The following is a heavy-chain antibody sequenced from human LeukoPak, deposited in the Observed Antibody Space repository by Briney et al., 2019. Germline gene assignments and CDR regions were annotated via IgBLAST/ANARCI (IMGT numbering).Heavy chain of an antibody. J-gene: IGHJ4*02. Sequence: GGSLRLSCAASGFTFSNYWMSWVRQAPGKGLEWVANIKQDEGEKYYVDSVTGRFTISRDNAKNSLYLQMNSLRAEDTAVYYCTRGYVGIDYWGQGTLVTVSS. D-gene: IGHD5-12*01. V-gene: IGHV3-7*04. CDR1: GFTFSNYW. CDR3: TRGYVGIDY. CDR2: IKQDEGEK.